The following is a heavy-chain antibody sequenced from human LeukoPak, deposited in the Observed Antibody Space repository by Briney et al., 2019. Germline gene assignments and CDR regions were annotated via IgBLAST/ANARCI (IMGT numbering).Heavy chain of an antibody. CDR1: GYTFTGYY. Sequence: VASVKVSCKASGYTFTGYYMHWVRQAPGQGLEWMGWINPNSGGTNYAQKFQGWVTMTRDTSISTAYMELSRLRSDDTAVYYCAVNYYGSGSGVPFDYWGQGTLVTVSS. D-gene: IGHD3-10*01. CDR2: INPNSGGT. J-gene: IGHJ4*02. V-gene: IGHV1-2*04. CDR3: AVNYYGSGSGVPFDY.